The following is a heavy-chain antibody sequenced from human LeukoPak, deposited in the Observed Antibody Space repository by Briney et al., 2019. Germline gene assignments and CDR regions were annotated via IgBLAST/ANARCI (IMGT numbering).Heavy chain of an antibody. CDR1: GFTFSSYA. D-gene: IGHD3-10*01. J-gene: IGHJ4*02. CDR2: ISGSGGST. V-gene: IGHV3-23*01. CDR3: AKDRELWFGELFPYFDY. Sequence: GGSLRLSCAASGFTFSSYAMSWVRQAPGKGLEWVSAISGSGGSTYYADSVKGRFTISRDNSKNTLYLQMNSLRAEDTAVYYCAKDRELWFGELFPYFDYWGQGTLVTVSS.